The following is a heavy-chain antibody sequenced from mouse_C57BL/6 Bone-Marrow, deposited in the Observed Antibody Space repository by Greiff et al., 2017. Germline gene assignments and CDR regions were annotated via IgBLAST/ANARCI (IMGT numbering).Heavy chain of an antibody. Sequence: EVKLMESGGDLVKPGGSLKLSCAASGFTFSSYGMSWVRQTPDKRLEWVATISSGGSYTYYPDSVKGRFTISRDNAKNTLYLQMSSLKSEDTAMYYCASGLRRYFDVWGTGTTVTVSS. CDR3: ASGLRRYFDV. CDR2: ISSGGSYT. D-gene: IGHD2-4*01. V-gene: IGHV5-6*01. CDR1: GFTFSSYG. J-gene: IGHJ1*03.